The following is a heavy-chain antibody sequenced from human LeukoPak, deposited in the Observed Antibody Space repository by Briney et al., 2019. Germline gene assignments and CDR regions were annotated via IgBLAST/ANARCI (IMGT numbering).Heavy chain of an antibody. CDR3: AKRRDSTKSFDN. CDR1: GFIHSSCA. D-gene: IGHD2-2*01. J-gene: IGHJ4*02. Sequence: PGWSVRLSCAASGFIHSSCALRWVRQLTGKGLEGVSAIGGSGGLTYYADSVKGRFTISRDNPKSTLFLQMSSLRAEDTAVYYCAKRRDSTKSFDNWGQGTLVSVSS. V-gene: IGHV3-23*01. CDR2: IGGSGGLT.